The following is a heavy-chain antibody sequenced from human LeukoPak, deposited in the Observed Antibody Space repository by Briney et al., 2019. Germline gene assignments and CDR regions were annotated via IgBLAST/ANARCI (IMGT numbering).Heavy chain of an antibody. CDR3: ARGRCIVVAGLPFFDY. CDR2: INPSSGGT. Sequence: ASVKVSCKASGYTFTGYYVHWVRQAPGQGLEWMGWINPSSGGTNYAQKFQGRVTMTRDSSISTVYMELSRLRSDDTPVYDSARGRCIVVAGLPFFDYWGQGTLVTVSS. J-gene: IGHJ4*02. V-gene: IGHV1-2*02. D-gene: IGHD6-19*01. CDR1: GYTFTGYY.